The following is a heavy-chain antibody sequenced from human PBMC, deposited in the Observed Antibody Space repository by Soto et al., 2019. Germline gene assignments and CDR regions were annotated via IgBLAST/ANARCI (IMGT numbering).Heavy chain of an antibody. CDR3: ARGVRHGRAVPGSFAY. Sequence: SETLSLTCTVSGGSISSGGYYWSWIRQHPGKGLEWIGYIYYSGSTYYNPSLKSRVTISVDTSKNQFSLKLSSVTAADTAVYYCARGVRHGRAVPGSFAYWGQGTLVTVSS. D-gene: IGHD1-1*01. J-gene: IGHJ4*02. CDR2: IYYSGST. CDR1: GGSISSGGYY. V-gene: IGHV4-31*03.